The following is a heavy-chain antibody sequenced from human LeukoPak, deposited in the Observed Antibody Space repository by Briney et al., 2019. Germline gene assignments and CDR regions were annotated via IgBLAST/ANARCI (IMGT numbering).Heavy chain of an antibody. CDR1: GFTFGDYA. V-gene: IGHV3-49*04. D-gene: IGHD5-24*01. Sequence: GGSLRLSCTTSGFTFGDYAMGWVRQAPGKGLEWVSFIRGKAYGGTTEHAASVKRRFTISRDNSTNIAYLQMNRLKTEDTAVYYCTRAEMATTSFDSWGQGTPVIVSS. CDR3: TRAEMATTSFDS. J-gene: IGHJ4*02. CDR2: IRGKAYGGTT.